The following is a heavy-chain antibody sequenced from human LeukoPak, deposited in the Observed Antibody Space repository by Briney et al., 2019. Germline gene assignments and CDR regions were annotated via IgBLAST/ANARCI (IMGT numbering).Heavy chain of an antibody. D-gene: IGHD5-24*01. V-gene: IGHV3-11*01. CDR1: GFNFSAYY. Sequence: PGGSPRLSCAASGFNFSAYYMSGIRHDLRERVEGVSYISSSGTTIYYADSVKGRFTISRDNAKNSLYLQTNSLRAEDTAVYYCARSLRWLQALDYWGQGTLVTVSS. J-gene: IGHJ4*02. CDR2: ISSSGTTI. CDR3: ARSLRWLQALDY.